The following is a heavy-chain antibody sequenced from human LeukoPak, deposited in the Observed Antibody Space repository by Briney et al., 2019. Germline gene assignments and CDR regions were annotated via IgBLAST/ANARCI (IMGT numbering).Heavy chain of an antibody. V-gene: IGHV4-4*09. D-gene: IGHD6-19*01. CDR1: GAPISRFF. Sequence: SETLSLTCTTSGAPISRFFWSWVRQPPGKGLEWIGIIYNGVPTFFNPSLKSRVSISLDTSKGQFSLQLASVTAADTAVYYCVQSTGWPGFDYWGQGILVTVSS. CDR3: VQSTGWPGFDY. CDR2: IYNGVPT. J-gene: IGHJ4*02.